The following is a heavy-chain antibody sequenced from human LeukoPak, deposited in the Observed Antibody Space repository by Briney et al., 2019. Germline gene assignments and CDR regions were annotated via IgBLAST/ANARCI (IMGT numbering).Heavy chain of an antibody. J-gene: IGHJ4*02. D-gene: IGHD5-18*01. CDR3: VRGLVFGGYSYGDVY. V-gene: IGHV3-64D*09. Sequence: GGSLRLSCAASGFTFSSYRMHWVRQAPGKGLEYVSAISSNGGSTYYADSVKGRFTISRDNSKNTLYLQMSSLRAEDTAVYYCVRGLVFGGYSYGDVYWGQGTLVTVSS. CDR2: ISSNGGST. CDR1: GFTFSSYR.